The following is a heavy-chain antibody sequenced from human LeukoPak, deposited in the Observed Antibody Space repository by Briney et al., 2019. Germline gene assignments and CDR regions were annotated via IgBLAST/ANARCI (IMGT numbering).Heavy chain of an antibody. CDR2: IYYSGST. V-gene: IGHV4-59*12. Sequence: SETLSLTCTVSGGSISSYYWSWIRQPPGKGLEWIGYIYYSGSTNYNPSLKSRVTISVDTPKNQSSLKLSSVTAADTAVYYCARDGWSIAAAGPGNAFDIWGQGTMVTVSS. CDR3: ARDGWSIAAAGPGNAFDI. CDR1: GGSISSYY. D-gene: IGHD6-13*01. J-gene: IGHJ3*02.